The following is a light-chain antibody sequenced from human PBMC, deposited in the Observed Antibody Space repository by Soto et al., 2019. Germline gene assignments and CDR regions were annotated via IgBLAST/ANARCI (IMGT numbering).Light chain of an antibody. CDR1: QYINTR. J-gene: IGKJ1*01. CDR2: QTS. CDR3: QQYSSPPQT. V-gene: IGKV3-20*01. Sequence: EILLTQSPATLSSFPGDRVALSYRASQYINTRLAWYQHRPGQAPRLLIYQTSLRATGIPDRFSGSGSGTDFTLTISRLEPEDFAVYFCQQYSSPPQTFGQGTKVHIK.